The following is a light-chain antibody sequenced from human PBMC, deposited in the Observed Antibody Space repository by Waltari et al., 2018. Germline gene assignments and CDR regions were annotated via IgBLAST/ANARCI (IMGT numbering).Light chain of an antibody. CDR2: DVT. V-gene: IGLV2-14*03. Sequence: QSALTQPASVSGSPGQSITISCTGTSSDAGGYTYVAWFQQYPGKAPKLLIYDVTNRFAGVSNRFSGSKSGNTASLTISGLQAEDEADYYCDSYTSSVTRIFGTGTKVTVL. CDR1: SSDAGGYTY. CDR3: DSYTSSVTRI. J-gene: IGLJ1*01.